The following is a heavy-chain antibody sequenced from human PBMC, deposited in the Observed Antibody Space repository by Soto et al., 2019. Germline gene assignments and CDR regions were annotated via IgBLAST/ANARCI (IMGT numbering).Heavy chain of an antibody. J-gene: IGHJ3*01. CDR2: IDPSDSYN. CDR1: GYNFTSYW. Sequence: EVQLVQSGVEVKKPGESLRISCKASGYNFTSYWISRVRQMPGKGLEWMGRIDPSDSYNSYSPSFQGHVTISGDKSINTAYLQWSSLKASDTAIYYCARRIEKDAFDVWGQGTMVTVSA. V-gene: IGHV5-10-1*03. D-gene: IGHD2-21*01. CDR3: ARRIEKDAFDV.